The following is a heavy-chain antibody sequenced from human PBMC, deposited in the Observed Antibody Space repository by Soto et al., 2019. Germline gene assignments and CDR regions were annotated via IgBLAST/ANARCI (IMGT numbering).Heavy chain of an antibody. CDR1: GGSFSGYY. Sequence: SETLSLTCAVYGGSFSGYYWSWIRQPPGKGLEWIGEINHSGSTNYNPSLKSRVTISVDTSKNQFSLKLSSVTAADTAVYYCARGEGYYYYMDVWGKGTTVTVSS. V-gene: IGHV4-34*01. CDR3: ARGEGYYYYMDV. CDR2: INHSGST. J-gene: IGHJ6*03.